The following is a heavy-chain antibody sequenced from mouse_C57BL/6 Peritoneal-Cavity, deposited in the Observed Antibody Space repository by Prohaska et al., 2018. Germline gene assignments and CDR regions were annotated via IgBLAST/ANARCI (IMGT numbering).Heavy chain of an antibody. CDR1: GYTFTDYY. CDR2: INPNNGGT. J-gene: IGHJ2*01. V-gene: IGHV1-26*01. D-gene: IGHD3-3*01. Sequence: LKISCKASGYTFTDYYMTWVKQSHGKSLEWIGDINPNNGGTSYNLKFKGNATLTVDKSSSTGYMELRSLTSEDSAVYYCARRDPFDYWGQGTTLTVSS. CDR3: ARRDPFDY.